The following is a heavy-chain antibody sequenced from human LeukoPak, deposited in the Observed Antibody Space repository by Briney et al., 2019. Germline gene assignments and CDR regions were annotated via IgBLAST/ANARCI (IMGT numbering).Heavy chain of an antibody. CDR1: GFTFSSYS. J-gene: IGHJ6*03. V-gene: IGHV3-21*01. CDR3: ARDRSTYITIFGVVIPQGYYYYMDV. D-gene: IGHD3-3*01. Sequence: NPGGSLRLSCAASGFTFSSYSMNWVRQAPGKGLEWVSSISSSSSYIYYADSVKGRFTISRDNAKNSLYLQMNSLRAEDTAVYYCARDRSTYITIFGVVIPQGYYYYMDVWGKGTTVTVSS. CDR2: ISSSSSYI.